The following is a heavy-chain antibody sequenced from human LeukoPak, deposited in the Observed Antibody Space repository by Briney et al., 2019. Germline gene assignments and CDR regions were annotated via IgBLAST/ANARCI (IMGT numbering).Heavy chain of an antibody. CDR3: ATRSRPPDYDIDY. D-gene: IGHD3-9*01. Sequence: GASVKVSCKASGGTFSSYTISWVRQAPGKGLEWMGLVDPEDGETIYAEKFQGRVTITADTSTDTAYMELSSLRSEDTAVYYCATRSRPPDYDIDYWGQGTLVTVSS. CDR2: VDPEDGET. J-gene: IGHJ4*02. V-gene: IGHV1-69-2*01. CDR1: GGTFSSYT.